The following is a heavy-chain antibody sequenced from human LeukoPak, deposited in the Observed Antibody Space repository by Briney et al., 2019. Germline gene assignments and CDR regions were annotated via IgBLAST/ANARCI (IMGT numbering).Heavy chain of an antibody. Sequence: ASVKVSCKASGYTFTGYYMHWVRQAPGQGLEWMGWINPNSGGTNYAQKFQGRVTMTRDTSISTAYMELSRLRSDDTAVYYCARDNSLGWTGPHDYWGQGTLVTVSS. CDR3: ARDNSLGWTGPHDY. CDR2: INPNSGGT. CDR1: GYTFTGYY. J-gene: IGHJ4*02. D-gene: IGHD3/OR15-3a*01. V-gene: IGHV1-2*02.